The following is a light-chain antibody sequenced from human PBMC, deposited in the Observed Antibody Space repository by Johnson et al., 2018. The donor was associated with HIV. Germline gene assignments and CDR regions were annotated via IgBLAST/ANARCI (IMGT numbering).Light chain of an antibody. CDR2: DNN. CDR1: SSNIGRNY. Sequence: QSVLTQPPSVSAAPGQKVTISCSGSSSNIGRNYVSWYQQLPGTAPKLLIFDNNKRPSGIPDRFSASKSGTSATLDITGLQSGDEADYYCGTWDASLSVNVFGPGTKVTVL. J-gene: IGLJ1*01. V-gene: IGLV1-51*01. CDR3: GTWDASLSVNV.